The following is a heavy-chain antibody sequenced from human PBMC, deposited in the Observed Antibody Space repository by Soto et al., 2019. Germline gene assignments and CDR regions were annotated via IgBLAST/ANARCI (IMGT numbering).Heavy chain of an antibody. V-gene: IGHV3-33*08. J-gene: IGHJ4*02. D-gene: IGHD3-10*01. CDR1: GFTFSSYW. CDR3: ARDRGSGRGPXDY. CDR2: IWFDGSNK. Sequence: GGSLRLSCAASGFTFSSYWMSWVRQAPGKGLEWVAIIWFDGSNKYYADSVKGRFTISRDNSKSTLYLQMNSLRGEDTAVYYCARDRGSGRGPXDYWGQGILVTVS.